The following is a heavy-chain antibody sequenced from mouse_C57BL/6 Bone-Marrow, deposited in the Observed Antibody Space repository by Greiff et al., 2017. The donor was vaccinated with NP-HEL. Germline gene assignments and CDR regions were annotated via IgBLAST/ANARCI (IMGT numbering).Heavy chain of an antibody. J-gene: IGHJ3*01. CDR1: GYSITSGYY. V-gene: IGHV3-6*01. Sequence: EVQLVESGPGLVKPSQSLSLTCSVTGYSITSGYYWNWIRQFPGNKLEWMGYISYDGSNNYNPSLKNRISITRDTSKNQFFLKLNSVTTEDTATYYCARIYYRDYWGQGTLVTVSA. CDR2: ISYDGSN. D-gene: IGHD2-14*01. CDR3: ARIYYRDY.